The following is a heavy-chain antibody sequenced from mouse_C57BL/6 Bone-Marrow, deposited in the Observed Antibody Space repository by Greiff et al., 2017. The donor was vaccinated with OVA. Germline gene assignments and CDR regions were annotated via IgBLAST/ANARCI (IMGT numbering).Heavy chain of an antibody. CDR2: INPSTGGT. CDR1: GYSFTGYY. V-gene: IGHV1-42*01. Sequence: VQLQLSGPELVKPGASVKISCKASGYSFTGYYMNWVKQSPEKSLEWIGEINPSTGGTTYNQKFKAKATLTVDKSSSTAYMQLKSLTSEDSAVYYCARSGTTVVADFDVWGTGTTVTVSS. CDR3: ARSGTTVVADFDV. J-gene: IGHJ1*03. D-gene: IGHD1-1*01.